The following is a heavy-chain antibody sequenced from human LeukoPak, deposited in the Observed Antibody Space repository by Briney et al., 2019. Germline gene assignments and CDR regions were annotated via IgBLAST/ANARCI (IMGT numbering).Heavy chain of an antibody. J-gene: IGHJ4*02. V-gene: IGHV3-48*01. CDR3: ARDAQLKGIAAAGTDY. D-gene: IGHD6-13*01. Sequence: GGSLRLSCAASGFTFSSYSMNWVRQAPGKGLEWVSYISSSSSTIYYADPVKGRFTISRDNAKNSLYLQMNSLRAEDTAVYYCARDAQLKGIAAAGTDYWGQGTLVTVSS. CDR2: ISSSSSTI. CDR1: GFTFSSYS.